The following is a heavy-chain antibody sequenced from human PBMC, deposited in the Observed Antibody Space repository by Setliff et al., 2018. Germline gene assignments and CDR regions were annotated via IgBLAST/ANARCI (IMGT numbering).Heavy chain of an antibody. V-gene: IGHV1-46*01. CDR3: ARGGGSYRAGNSRPTYWFDP. J-gene: IGHJ5*02. CDR1: GYTFTSYY. Sequence: ASVKVSCKASGYTFTSYYMHWVRQAPGQGLEWMGIINPSGGSTSYAQKFQGRVTMTRDTSTSTVFMELSSLRSEDTAVYYCARGGGSYRAGNSRPTYWFDPWGQGTLVTVSS. D-gene: IGHD2-21*01. CDR2: INPSGGST.